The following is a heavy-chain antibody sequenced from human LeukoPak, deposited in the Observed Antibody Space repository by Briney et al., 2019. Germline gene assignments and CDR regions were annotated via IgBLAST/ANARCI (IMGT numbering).Heavy chain of an antibody. V-gene: IGHV3-30*19. J-gene: IGHJ4*02. CDR1: GFTFSSYG. CDR3: AREAPLLGYCSSTSCPFDY. CDR2: ISYDGSNK. Sequence: GGSLRLSCAASGFTFSSYGMHWVRQAPGKGLEWVAVISYDGSNKCYADSVKGRFTISRDNSKNTLYLQMNSLRAEDTAVYYCAREAPLLGYCSSTSCPFDYWGQGTLVTVSS. D-gene: IGHD2-2*01.